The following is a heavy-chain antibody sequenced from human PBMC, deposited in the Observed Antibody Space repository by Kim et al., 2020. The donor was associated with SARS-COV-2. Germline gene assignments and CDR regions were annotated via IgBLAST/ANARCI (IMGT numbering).Heavy chain of an antibody. V-gene: IGHV4-34*01. CDR1: GGSFSGYY. D-gene: IGHD6-19*01. CDR3: AGGAVAGFDY. CDR2: INHSCNT. J-gene: IGHJ4*02. Sequence: SETLSLTCAVYGGSFSGYYWSWIRQPPGKGLEWVGEINHSCNTNYNPTLTSRVPISVDTYTIQFSLKLSPVTAAGTAVYYCAGGAVAGFDYCGQGTLVTGSS.